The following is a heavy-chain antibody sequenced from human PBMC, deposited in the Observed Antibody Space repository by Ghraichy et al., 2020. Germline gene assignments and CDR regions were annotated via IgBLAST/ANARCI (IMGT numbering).Heavy chain of an antibody. J-gene: IGHJ4*02. CDR1: GFTFSSYA. Sequence: GESLNISCAASGFTFSSYAMHWVRQAPGKGLEWVAVISYDGSNKYYADSVKGRFTISRDNSKNTLYLQMNSLRAEDTAVYYCARDPTYYDFWSGYFDYWGQGTLVTVSS. CDR2: ISYDGSNK. CDR3: ARDPTYYDFWSGYFDY. V-gene: IGHV3-30*04. D-gene: IGHD3-3*01.